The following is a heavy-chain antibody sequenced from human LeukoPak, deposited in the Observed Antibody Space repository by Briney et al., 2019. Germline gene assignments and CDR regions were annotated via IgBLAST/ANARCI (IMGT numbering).Heavy chain of an antibody. J-gene: IGHJ4*02. D-gene: IGHD3-22*01. Sequence: VASVKVSCKASGGTFRSYAISWVRQAPGQGLEWMGRIIPILGIANYAQKFQGRVTITADKSTSTAYMELSSLRSEDTAVYYCASVHYDSSGYYSDYWGQGTLVTVSS. CDR3: ASVHYDSSGYYSDY. V-gene: IGHV1-69*04. CDR1: GGTFRSYA. CDR2: IIPILGIA.